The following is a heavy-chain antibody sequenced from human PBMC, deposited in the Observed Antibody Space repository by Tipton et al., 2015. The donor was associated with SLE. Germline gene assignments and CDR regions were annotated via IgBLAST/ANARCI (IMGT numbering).Heavy chain of an antibody. CDR1: GGSISSSSYY. CDR3: ARGVAIYWITYYDYYMDV. CDR2: IYTSGST. V-gene: IGHV4-61*02. D-gene: IGHD3-9*01. Sequence: TLSLTCTVSGGSISSSSYYWSWIRQPAGKGLEWIGRIYTSGSTNYNPSLKSRVTISEDTSKNQFSLTLSSVTAADTAVYYCARGVAIYWITYYDYYMDVWGKGTTFTVSS. J-gene: IGHJ6*03.